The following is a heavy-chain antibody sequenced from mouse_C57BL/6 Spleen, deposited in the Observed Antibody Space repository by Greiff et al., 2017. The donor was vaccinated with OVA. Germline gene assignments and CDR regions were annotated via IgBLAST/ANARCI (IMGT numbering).Heavy chain of an antibody. CDR3: ARSGGLRGAMDY. Sequence: QVQLQQSGAELMKPGASVKLSCKATGYTFTGYWIEWVKQRPGHGLEWIGEILPGSGSTNYNAKFKGKATFTADTSSNTAYMQLSSLTTEDSAIYYCARSGGLRGAMDYWGQGTSVTVSS. CDR2: ILPGSGST. J-gene: IGHJ4*01. V-gene: IGHV1-9*01. D-gene: IGHD1-1*01. CDR1: GYTFTGYW.